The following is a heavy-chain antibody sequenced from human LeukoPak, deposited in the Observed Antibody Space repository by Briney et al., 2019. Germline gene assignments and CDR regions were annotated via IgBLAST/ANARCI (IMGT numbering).Heavy chain of an antibody. CDR3: ARDYSPPDFWSGYYTGFDY. Sequence: PGGSLRLSCAASGFTFSSYSMSWVRQAPGKGLEWVANIKQDGSEKYYVDSVKGRFTISRDNAKNSLYLQMNSLRAEDTAVYYCARDYSPPDFWSGYYTGFDYWGQGTLVTVSS. J-gene: IGHJ4*02. CDR1: GFTFSSYS. V-gene: IGHV3-7*01. CDR2: IKQDGSEK. D-gene: IGHD3-3*01.